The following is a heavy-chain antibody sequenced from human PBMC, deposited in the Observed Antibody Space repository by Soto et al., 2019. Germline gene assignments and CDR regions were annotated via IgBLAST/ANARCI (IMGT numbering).Heavy chain of an antibody. CDR2: INPSGGST. J-gene: IGHJ6*02. CDR3: ARPLISSGWGAYYYYGMDV. D-gene: IGHD6-19*01. CDR1: GYTFTSYY. V-gene: IGHV1-46*01. Sequence: QVQLVQSGAEVKKPGASVKVSCKASGYTFTSYYMHWVRQAPGQGLEWMGIINPSGGSTSYAQKFHGRVTMTRDTSTSTVYMELSSLRSEDTAVYYCARPLISSGWGAYYYYGMDVWGQGTTVTVSS.